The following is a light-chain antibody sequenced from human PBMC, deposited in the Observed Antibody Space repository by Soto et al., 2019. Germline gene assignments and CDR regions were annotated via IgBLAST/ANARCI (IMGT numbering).Light chain of an antibody. CDR1: QSISSG. V-gene: IGKV1D-12*01. CDR2: AAS. J-gene: IGKJ4*01. Sequence: IKLSPSVSSGSASIGDRVTITCRASQSISSGLAWYQRKPGKAPELLIYAASSLQSGVPSRFSGSGSRTEFTLTISSLQPEDFAMYYCLQANSYPLTFGEGTKVDIK. CDR3: LQANSYPLT.